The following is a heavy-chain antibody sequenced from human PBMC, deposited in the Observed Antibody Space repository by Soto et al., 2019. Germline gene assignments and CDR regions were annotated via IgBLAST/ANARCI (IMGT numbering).Heavy chain of an antibody. J-gene: IGHJ2*01. CDR1: GGSISSYY. Sequence: SETLSLTCTVPGGSISSYYWNWIRQPPGKGLEWIGYIYYSGSTNYNPSLKSRVTISVDTSKNQFSLKLSSVTAADTAVYYCARHLLLTGYESYWYFDLWGRGTLVTVSS. D-gene: IGHD3-9*01. V-gene: IGHV4-59*08. CDR2: IYYSGST. CDR3: ARHLLLTGYESYWYFDL.